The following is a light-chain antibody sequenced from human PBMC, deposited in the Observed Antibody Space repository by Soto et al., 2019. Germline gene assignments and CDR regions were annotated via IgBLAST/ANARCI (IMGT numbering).Light chain of an antibody. CDR1: SSNIGSNY. J-gene: IGLJ2*01. CDR2: RNN. V-gene: IGLV1-47*01. Sequence: QSVLTQPPSASGTPGQRVTISCSGSSSNIGSNYVFWYQHLPGTDPKLLIYRNNQRPSGVPDRFSGSKSGTSASLAISGLRSEDETDYYCAAWDDSLSGVVFGGGTQLTVL. CDR3: AAWDDSLSGVV.